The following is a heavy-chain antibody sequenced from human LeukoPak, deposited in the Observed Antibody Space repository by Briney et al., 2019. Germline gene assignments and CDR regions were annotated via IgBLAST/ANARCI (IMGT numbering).Heavy chain of an antibody. Sequence: ASVKVYCKAFGYTFTSYYMHWVRQATGQGLEWMGIINPSGGSTSYAQKFQGRVTMTRDTSTSTVYMELSSLRSEDTAVYYCARDQTVAAAGTQYYFDYWGQGTLVTVSS. D-gene: IGHD6-13*01. CDR1: GYTFTSYY. V-gene: IGHV1-46*01. CDR2: INPSGGST. J-gene: IGHJ4*02. CDR3: ARDQTVAAAGTQYYFDY.